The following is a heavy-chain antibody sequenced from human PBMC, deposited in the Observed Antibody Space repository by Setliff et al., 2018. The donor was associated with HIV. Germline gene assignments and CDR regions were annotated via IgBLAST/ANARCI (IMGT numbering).Heavy chain of an antibody. V-gene: IGHV4-61*08. CDR3: ARTGIQLWSYYYFDY. CDR1: GDSVSNVGYY. Sequence: PSETLSLTCTVSGDSVSNVGYYWGWIRQSPGKGLEWIGSIYYSGSTNYNPSLKSRVTISVDTSKNQFSLKLSSVTAADTAVYYCARTGIQLWSYYYFDYWGQGTLVTVSS. CDR2: IYYSGST. J-gene: IGHJ4*02. D-gene: IGHD5-18*01.